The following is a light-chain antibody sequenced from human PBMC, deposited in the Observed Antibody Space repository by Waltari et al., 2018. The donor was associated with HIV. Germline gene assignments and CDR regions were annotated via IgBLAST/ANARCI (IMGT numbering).Light chain of an antibody. CDR1: SSNIGTNY. Sequence: QSVLTQPPSASATLGQRVTISCSGSSSNIGTNYVFWYQQLPGTAPKLLIFRDNERPSGVPDRFSGSRSGTAASLVISGLRSEDEAEYYCAAWDDSLNGFYVFGSGTRVTVL. V-gene: IGLV1-47*01. CDR3: AAWDDSLNGFYV. J-gene: IGLJ1*01. CDR2: RDN.